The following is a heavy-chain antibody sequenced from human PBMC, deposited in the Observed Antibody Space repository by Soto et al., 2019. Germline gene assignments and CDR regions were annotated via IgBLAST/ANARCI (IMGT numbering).Heavy chain of an antibody. D-gene: IGHD5-18*01. V-gene: IGHV1-2*02. Sequence: ASVKFSCKASGYTFTGYYMHWVRQAPGQGLEWMGWINPNSGGTNYAQKFQGRVTMTRDTSISTAYMELSRLRSDDTAVYYCARGRYSYGSNWFDPWGQGTLVTVSS. CDR2: INPNSGGT. CDR3: ARGRYSYGSNWFDP. CDR1: GYTFTGYY. J-gene: IGHJ5*02.